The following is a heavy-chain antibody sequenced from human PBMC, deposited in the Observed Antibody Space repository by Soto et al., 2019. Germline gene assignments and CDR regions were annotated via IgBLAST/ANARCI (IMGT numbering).Heavy chain of an antibody. CDR3: ARKDKSGYFNWFDP. V-gene: IGHV5-51*01. D-gene: IGHD3-22*01. Sequence: PGESLKISCRTSGYKFTSSWIAWVRQMPGKGLVWMGIIFPSDSDTRYSPSFQGQVTISADRSTSTVFLQWASLKASDTAVYFCARKDKSGYFNWFDPWGQGTLVTVSS. CDR1: GYKFTSSW. J-gene: IGHJ5*02. CDR2: IFPSDSDT.